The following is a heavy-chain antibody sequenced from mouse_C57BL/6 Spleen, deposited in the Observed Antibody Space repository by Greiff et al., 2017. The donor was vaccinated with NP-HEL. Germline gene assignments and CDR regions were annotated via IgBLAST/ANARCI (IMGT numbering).Heavy chain of an antibody. CDR1: GYAFSSYW. D-gene: IGHD2-2*01. Sequence: QVQLQQSGAELVKPGASVKISCKASGYAFSSYWMNWVKQRPGKGLEWLGQIYPGDGDTNYNGKFKGKATLTADKSSSTAYMQLSSLTSEDSAVYFCASKGYGYDDAMDYWGQGTSVTVSS. CDR2: IYPGDGDT. V-gene: IGHV1-80*01. J-gene: IGHJ4*01. CDR3: ASKGYGYDDAMDY.